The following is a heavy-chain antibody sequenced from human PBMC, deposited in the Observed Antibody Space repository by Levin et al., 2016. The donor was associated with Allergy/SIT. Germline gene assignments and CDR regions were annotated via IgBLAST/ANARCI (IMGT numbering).Heavy chain of an antibody. CDR3: VRDLRAYSYAPD. CDR1: GFKYTSYW. V-gene: IGHV3-7*03. D-gene: IGHD5-18*01. Sequence: GGSLRLSCAASGFKYTSYWMTWARQAPGKGLEWVANINQDGSEERYVASVRGRFAISRDNSKNSVYLQMNSLRADDTAVYYCVRDLRAYSYAPDWGQGTPVIVSS. CDR2: INQDGSEE. J-gene: IGHJ4*02.